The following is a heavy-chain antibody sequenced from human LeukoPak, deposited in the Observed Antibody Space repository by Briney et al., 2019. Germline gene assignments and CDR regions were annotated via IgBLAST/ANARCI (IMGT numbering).Heavy chain of an antibody. CDR3: ARGVWYSSRRGLDY. D-gene: IGHD6-13*01. CDR1: GYTFTGYY. V-gene: IGHV1-2*02. CDR2: INPNSGGT. J-gene: IGHJ4*02. Sequence: ASVKVSCKASGYTFTGYYMHWVRQAPGQGLEWMGWINPNSGGTNYAQKFQGRVTITADESTSAAYMELSSLRSEDTAVYYCARGVWYSSRRGLDYWGQGTLVTVSS.